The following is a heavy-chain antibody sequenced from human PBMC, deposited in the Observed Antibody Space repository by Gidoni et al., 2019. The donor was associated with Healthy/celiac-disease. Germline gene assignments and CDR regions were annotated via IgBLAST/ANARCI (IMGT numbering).Heavy chain of an antibody. CDR2: INHSGST. CDR3: ARGVLYYDILTGYSLGGMDV. Sequence: QVQLQQWGAGLLKPSETLSLTCAVYGGSFSGYYWRWIRQPPGKGLEWIGEINHSGSTNYNPSLKSRVTISVDTSKNQFSLKLSSVTAADTAVYYCARGVLYYDILTGYSLGGMDVWGQGTTVTVSS. V-gene: IGHV4-34*01. D-gene: IGHD3-9*01. J-gene: IGHJ6*02. CDR1: GGSFSGYY.